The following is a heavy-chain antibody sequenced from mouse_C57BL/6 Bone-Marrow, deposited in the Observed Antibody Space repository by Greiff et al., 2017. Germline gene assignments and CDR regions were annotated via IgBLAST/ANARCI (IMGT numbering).Heavy chain of an antibody. Sequence: QLQQPGAELVMPGASVKLSCKASGYTFTSYWMHWVKQRPRQGLEWIGEIDPSDSYTNFNQKFKGKSTLTVDKSSSTAYMQLSSLTCEDSAVYYCAREGSSPWFAYWGQGTLVTVSA. CDR2: IDPSDSYT. D-gene: IGHD1-1*01. V-gene: IGHV1-69*01. CDR1: GYTFTSYW. J-gene: IGHJ3*01. CDR3: AREGSSPWFAY.